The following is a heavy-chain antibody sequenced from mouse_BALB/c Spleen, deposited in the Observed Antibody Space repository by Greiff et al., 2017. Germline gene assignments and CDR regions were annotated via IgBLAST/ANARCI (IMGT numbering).Heavy chain of an antibody. Sequence: EVKLEESGGGLVKPGGSLKLSCAASGFTFSSYAMSWVRQTPEKRLEWVASISSGGSTYYPDSVKGRFTISRDNARNILYLQMSSLRSEDTAMYYCASYYGSSYVGSYAMDYWGQGTSVTVSS. CDR3: ASYYGSSYVGSYAMDY. J-gene: IGHJ4*01. CDR1: GFTFSSYA. CDR2: ISSGGST. V-gene: IGHV5-6-5*01. D-gene: IGHD1-1*01.